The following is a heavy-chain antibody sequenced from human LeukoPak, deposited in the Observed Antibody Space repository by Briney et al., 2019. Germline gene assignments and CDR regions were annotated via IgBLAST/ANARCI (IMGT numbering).Heavy chain of an antibody. V-gene: IGHV3-23*01. CDR1: GLTFSSYP. J-gene: IGHJ4*02. Sequence: GGSLRLSCAASGLTFSSYPMSWVRQAPGKGLEWVSSISGSGDNTYYADSVKGRFTISRDNSKNTLYLQFNRLRDEDTAVYYCAKDYMIWGVNNFEYWGQGTQVTVSS. CDR3: AKDYMIWGVNNFEY. CDR2: ISGSGDNT. D-gene: IGHD3-10*01.